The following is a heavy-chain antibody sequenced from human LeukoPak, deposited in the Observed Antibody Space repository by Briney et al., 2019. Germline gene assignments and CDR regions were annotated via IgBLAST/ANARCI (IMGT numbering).Heavy chain of an antibody. V-gene: IGHV1-69*05. D-gene: IGHD3-22*01. J-gene: IGHJ4*02. CDR2: IIPIFGTA. CDR1: GYTFTSYA. CDR3: ARDGRNYYYDSSGYYAFAY. Sequence: ASVKVSCKASGYTFTSYAISWVRQAPGQGLEWMGGIIPIFGTANYAQKFQGRVTITTDESTSTAYMELSSLRSEDTAVYYCARDGRNYYYDSSGYYAFAYWGQGTLVTVSS.